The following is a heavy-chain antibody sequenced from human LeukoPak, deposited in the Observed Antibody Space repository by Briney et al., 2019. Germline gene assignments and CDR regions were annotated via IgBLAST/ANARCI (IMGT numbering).Heavy chain of an antibody. J-gene: IGHJ4*02. V-gene: IGHV1-18*01. CDR3: AREGLGELTLDY. CDR2: ISTTNGDS. CDR1: GYTFTTYG. Sequence: ASVKVSCKSSGYTFTTYGISWVRQAPGQGLEWMGWISTTNGDSKYAQKFQGRVTMTTDTSTSTAYMELRSLRSDDTAVYYCAREGLGELTLDYWGQGTLVTVSS. D-gene: IGHD3-16*01.